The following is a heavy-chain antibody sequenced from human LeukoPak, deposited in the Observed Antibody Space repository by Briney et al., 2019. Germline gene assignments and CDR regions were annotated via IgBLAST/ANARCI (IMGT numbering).Heavy chain of an antibody. CDR2: IYSGGST. D-gene: IGHD4-17*01. J-gene: IGHJ3*02. V-gene: IGHV3-53*01. Sequence: GGSLRLSCAASGFTVSSNYMSWVRQAPGKGLEWVSVIYSGGSTYYADSVRGRFTISRDNSRNTLFLQMSSLRAEDTAIYYCAKDPNGDYVGAFDMWGQGTMVTVSS. CDR1: GFTVSSNY. CDR3: AKDPNGDYVGAFDM.